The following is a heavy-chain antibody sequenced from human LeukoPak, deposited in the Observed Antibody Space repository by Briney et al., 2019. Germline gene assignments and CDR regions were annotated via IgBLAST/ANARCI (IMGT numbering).Heavy chain of an antibody. V-gene: IGHV3-30*03. CDR1: GFTFSSYG. CDR3: AITGYYYDSSGYSPYFDY. CDR2: ISYDGSNK. D-gene: IGHD3-22*01. Sequence: PGGSLRLSCAASGFTFSSYGMHWVRQAPGKGLEWVAVISYDGSNKYYADSVKGRFTISRDNSKNTLYLQMNSLRAEDTAVYYCAITGYYYDSSGYSPYFDYWGQGTLVTVSS. J-gene: IGHJ4*02.